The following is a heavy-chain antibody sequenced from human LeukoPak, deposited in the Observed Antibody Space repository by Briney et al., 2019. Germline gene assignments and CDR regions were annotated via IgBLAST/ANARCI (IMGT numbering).Heavy chain of an antibody. D-gene: IGHD3-10*01. CDR2: INHSGST. CDR3: ARGLIWYHGSGSFWFDP. V-gene: IGHV4-34*01. Sequence: SETLSLTCAVYGGSSSGYYWSWIRQPPGKGLEWIGEINHSGSTNYNPSLKSRVTISVDTSKNQFSLKLSSVTAADTAVYYCARGLIWYHGSGSFWFDPWGQGTLVTVSS. J-gene: IGHJ5*02. CDR1: GGSSSGYY.